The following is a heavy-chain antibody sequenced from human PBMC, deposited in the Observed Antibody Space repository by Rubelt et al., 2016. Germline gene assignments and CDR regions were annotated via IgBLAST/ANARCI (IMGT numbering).Heavy chain of an antibody. J-gene: IGHJ5*02. CDR2: ISHSGST. V-gene: IGHV4-34*01. Sequence: QVQLKQWGTGLLRPSETLSLTCAVYGGSFSDHHWSWIRQPPGKGLEWIGEISHSGSTTYNPSLKSRVTVSVDTSKNQFSLKVTSLTAADTAIYYCAKVGGIAVTGTSNWHDPWGQGTLVTVSS. CDR1: GGSFSDHH. CDR3: AKVGGIAVTGTSNWHDP. D-gene: IGHD6-19*01.